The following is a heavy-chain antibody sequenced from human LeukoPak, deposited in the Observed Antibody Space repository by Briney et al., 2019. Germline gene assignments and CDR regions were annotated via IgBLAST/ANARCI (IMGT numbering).Heavy chain of an antibody. V-gene: IGHV3-53*01. CDR1: GFTVSSNY. D-gene: IGHD3-22*01. CDR2: IYSGGST. J-gene: IGHJ4*02. Sequence: PGESLRLSCAASGFTVSSNYMSWVRQAPGKGLEWVSVIYSGGSTYYADSVKGRFTISRDNSKNTLYLQMNSLRAEDTAVYYCAGGPDSSGYYPAIDYWGQGTLVTVSS. CDR3: AGGPDSSGYYPAIDY.